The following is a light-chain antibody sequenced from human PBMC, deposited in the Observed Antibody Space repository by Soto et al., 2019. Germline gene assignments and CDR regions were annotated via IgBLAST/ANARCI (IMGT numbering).Light chain of an antibody. CDR2: GAS. J-gene: IGKJ1*01. V-gene: IGKV3-20*01. Sequence: EDVLTQSPGTLSLSPGERAALSCRASQSVSSNYLAWYQQKPGQAPRLLIYGASSRATGIPDRFSGSGSGTDFTLTISRLEPEDFAVYYCQQYTTSRTFGQGTKVDIK. CDR1: QSVSSNY. CDR3: QQYTTSRT.